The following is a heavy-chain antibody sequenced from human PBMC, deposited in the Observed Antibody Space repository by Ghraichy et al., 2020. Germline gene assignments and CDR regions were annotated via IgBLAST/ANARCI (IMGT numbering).Heavy chain of an antibody. CDR1: GFTFTSSA. CDR3: AARYYYGSGSYSY. D-gene: IGHD3-10*01. CDR2: IVVGSGNT. Sequence: SVKVSCKASGFTFTSSAVQWVRQARGQRLEWIGWIVVGSGNTNYAQKFQERVTITRDMSTSTAYMELSSLRSEDTAVYYCAARYYYGSGSYSYWGQGTLVTVSS. V-gene: IGHV1-58*01. J-gene: IGHJ4*02.